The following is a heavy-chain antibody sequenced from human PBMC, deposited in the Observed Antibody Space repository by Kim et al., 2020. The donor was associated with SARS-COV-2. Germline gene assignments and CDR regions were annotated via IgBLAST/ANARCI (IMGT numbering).Heavy chain of an antibody. Sequence: GGSLRLSCAASGFIFSNSGMHWVRQAPGQGLEWVAVIWYDGSRKYYADSVKGRFTISRDNSKNTLFLEMNSLRAEDTAMYYCAKGGSKSGWSFAPWGQGTLVTVSS. CDR2: IWYDGSRK. CDR3: AKGGSKSGWSFAP. J-gene: IGHJ5*02. CDR1: GFIFSNSG. V-gene: IGHV3-33*06. D-gene: IGHD2-15*01.